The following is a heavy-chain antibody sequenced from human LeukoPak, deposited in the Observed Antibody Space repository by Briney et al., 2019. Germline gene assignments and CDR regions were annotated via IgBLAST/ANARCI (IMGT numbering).Heavy chain of an antibody. CDR3: AKGSSSSRPYYFDY. CDR1: GFSFSSYA. V-gene: IGHV3-23*01. Sequence: GGSLRLSRAASGFSFSSYAMSWVRQAPGKGLEWVSAITDSGGSTYHAASVKGRFTISRDNSKNTLFLQMSSLRVEDTAVYYCAKGSSSSRPYYFDYWGQGTLVTVSS. D-gene: IGHD6-6*01. CDR2: ITDSGGST. J-gene: IGHJ4*02.